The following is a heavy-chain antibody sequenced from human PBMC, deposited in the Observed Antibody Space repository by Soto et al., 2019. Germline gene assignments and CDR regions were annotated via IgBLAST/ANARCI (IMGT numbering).Heavy chain of an antibody. J-gene: IGHJ3*02. CDR2: ISYDGSNK. D-gene: IGHD2-21*01. CDR3: AKDSPVVPGAFDI. CDR1: GFTFSSYG. Sequence: QVPLVESGGGVVQPGRSLRLSCAASGFTFSSYGMHWVRQAPGKGLEWVAVISYDGSNKYYADSVKGRFTISRDNSKNTLYLQMISLRAEDTAVYYCAKDSPVVPGAFDIWGQGTMVTVSS. V-gene: IGHV3-30*18.